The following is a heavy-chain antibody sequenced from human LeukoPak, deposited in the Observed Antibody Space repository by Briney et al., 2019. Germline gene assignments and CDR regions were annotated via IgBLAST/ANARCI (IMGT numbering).Heavy chain of an antibody. CDR2: INHSGST. CDR1: GGSFSGYY. D-gene: IGHD4-17*01. Sequence: SETLSLTCAVYGGSFSGYYWGWIRQPPGKGLEWIGEINHSGSTNYNPSLKGRVPISVDTSKNQFSLKLSSVTAADTAVYYCARGRPWTTVTRYFDYWGQGTLVTVSS. V-gene: IGHV4-34*01. CDR3: ARGRPWTTVTRYFDY. J-gene: IGHJ4*02.